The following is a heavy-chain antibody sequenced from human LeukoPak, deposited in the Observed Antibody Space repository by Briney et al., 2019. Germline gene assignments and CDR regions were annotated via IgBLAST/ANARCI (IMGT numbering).Heavy chain of an antibody. CDR1: GASISSYY. V-gene: IGHV4-59*01. CDR2: IYHRGST. CDR3: ARFGVIGTSVYNWFDP. J-gene: IGHJ5*02. D-gene: IGHD1-7*01. Sequence: SETLSLTCNVSGASISSYYWSWVRQPPGKGLEWIGHIYHRGSTNYNPSFKSRVTISIDESKPQFSLRLNSVTAADTAVYYCARFGVIGTSVYNWFDPWGQGTRVTVSS.